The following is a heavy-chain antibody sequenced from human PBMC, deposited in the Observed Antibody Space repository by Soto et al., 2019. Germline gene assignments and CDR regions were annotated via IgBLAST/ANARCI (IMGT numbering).Heavy chain of an antibody. CDR3: SRGTSIPASGDY. V-gene: IGHV1-18*01. CDR1: GYTFTNYG. CDR2: VSAYNGER. D-gene: IGHD6-6*01. J-gene: IGHJ4*01. Sequence: QVQLVQSGAEVKKPGASVKVSCKASGYTFTNYGINWVRQAPGQGLEWLGWVSAYNGERSYAPRVQARVLTPTDTSTTTAYMELRSLRSDDTAVYYCSRGTSIPASGDYWGQGNLVTVSS.